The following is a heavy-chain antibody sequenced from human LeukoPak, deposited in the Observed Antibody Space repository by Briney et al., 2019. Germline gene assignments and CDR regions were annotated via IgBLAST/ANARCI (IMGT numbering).Heavy chain of an antibody. D-gene: IGHD3-22*01. CDR2: ISAYNGNT. J-gene: IGHJ4*02. V-gene: IGHV1-18*01. Sequence: ASVKVSCKASGYTFTSYGISWMRQAPGQGLEWMGWISAYNGNTNYAQKLQGRVTMTTDTSTSTAYMELRSLRSDETAVYYCARDISYYYDSSGYYFDYWGQGTLVTVSS. CDR1: GYTFTSYG. CDR3: ARDISYYYDSSGYYFDY.